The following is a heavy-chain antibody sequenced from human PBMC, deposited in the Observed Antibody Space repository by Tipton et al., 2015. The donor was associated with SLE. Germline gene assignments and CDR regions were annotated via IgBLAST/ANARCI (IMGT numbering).Heavy chain of an antibody. Sequence: QLVQSGAEVKMPGASVKISCKATGYSFNNYWMHWVRQAPGQGLEWMGVINPDGGRTTYALNLKGRVAMTRDTSTSTAFMELSGLRPEDTAVYYCARRGYYTNYMFDYWGQGTLVTVSS. CDR2: INPDGGRT. CDR1: GYSFNNYW. J-gene: IGHJ4*02. D-gene: IGHD2-15*01. CDR3: ARRGYYTNYMFDY. V-gene: IGHV1-46*02.